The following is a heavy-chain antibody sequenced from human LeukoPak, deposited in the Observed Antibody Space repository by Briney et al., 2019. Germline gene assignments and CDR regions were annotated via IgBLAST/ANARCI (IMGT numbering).Heavy chain of an antibody. CDR3: ARGSDYYDFRSGSSLNNWFDP. D-gene: IGHD3-3*01. CDR2: INHSGST. J-gene: IGHJ5*02. V-gene: IGHV4-34*01. CDR1: GGSFSGYY. Sequence: SETLSLTCAVYGGSFSGYYWSWIRQPPGKGLEWIGEINHSGSTNYNPSLKSRVTISVDTSKNQFSLKLSSVTAADTAVYYCARGSDYYDFRSGSSLNNWFDPWGQGTLVTVSS.